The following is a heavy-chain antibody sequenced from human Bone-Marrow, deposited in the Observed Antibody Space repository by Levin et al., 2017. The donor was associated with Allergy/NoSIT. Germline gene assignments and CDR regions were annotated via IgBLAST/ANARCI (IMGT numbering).Heavy chain of an antibody. Sequence: QTGGSLRLSCEASGFSLSSYEMNWVRQAPGKGLEWVAHMSSSGTTIYYADSVKGRFTVSRDNTRNSLSLQMNSLRAEDTAVYYCVRVDILGYCSGDCYSLDYYYYGMDVWGQGTTVTVS. CDR1: GFSLSSYE. CDR2: MSSSGTTI. V-gene: IGHV3-48*03. D-gene: IGHD2-21*02. J-gene: IGHJ6*02. CDR3: VRVDILGYCSGDCYSLDYYYYGMDV.